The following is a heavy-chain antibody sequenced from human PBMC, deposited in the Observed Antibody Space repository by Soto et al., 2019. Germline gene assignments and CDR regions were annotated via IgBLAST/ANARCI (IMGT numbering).Heavy chain of an antibody. CDR3: ARSPTYYYYMAV. CDR1: GYTFSTYG. CDR2: ISVYNGNT. V-gene: IGHV1-18*01. J-gene: IGHJ6*03. Sequence: QVQLVQSGAEVKKPGASVKVSCKASGYTFSTYGISWVRQAPGQGLEWMGWISVYNGNTRYAQKLQGRVTLTADTSTSTAYTELRSLRSDDTAVYYCARSPTYYYYMAVWGKGNTVTVSS.